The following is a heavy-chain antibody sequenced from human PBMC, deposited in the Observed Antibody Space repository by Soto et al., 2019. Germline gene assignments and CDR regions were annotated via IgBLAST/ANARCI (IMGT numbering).Heavy chain of an antibody. CDR2: ISGSGGST. J-gene: IGHJ4*02. Sequence: GGSLRLSCAASGFTFSSYSMNWVRQAPGKGLEWVSAISGSGGSTYYADSVKGRFTISRDNSKNTLYLQMNSLRAEDTAVYYCAKEGKQWLVSNWLDYWGQGTLVTVSS. CDR1: GFTFSSYS. CDR3: AKEGKQWLVSNWLDY. V-gene: IGHV3-23*01. D-gene: IGHD6-19*01.